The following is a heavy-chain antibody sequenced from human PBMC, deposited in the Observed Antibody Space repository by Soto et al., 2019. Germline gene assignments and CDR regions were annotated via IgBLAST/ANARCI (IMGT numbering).Heavy chain of an antibody. Sequence: GGSLRLSCAASGFTFSSYGMHWVRQAPGKGLEWVAVIWYDGSNKYYADSVKGRFTISRDNSKNTLYLQMNSLRAEDTAVYYCARDAQVWWQLVSSYYYYYMDVWGKGTTVTVSS. CDR1: GFTFSSYG. J-gene: IGHJ6*03. V-gene: IGHV3-33*01. CDR3: ARDAQVWWQLVSSYYYYYMDV. CDR2: IWYDGSNK. D-gene: IGHD6-6*01.